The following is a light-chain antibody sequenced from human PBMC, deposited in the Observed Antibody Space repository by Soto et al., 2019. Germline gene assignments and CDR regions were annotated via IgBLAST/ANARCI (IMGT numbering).Light chain of an antibody. CDR3: QQYNNWRT. Sequence: IVMTQSPATLSVSPGERATLSCRASQSVSSNLAWYQRKPGQAPRLLIYGASTRAAGIPARFSGSGSGTEFTLTISSLQSEDFAVYYCQQYNNWRTFGQGTKV. CDR2: GAS. V-gene: IGKV3-15*01. CDR1: QSVSSN. J-gene: IGKJ1*01.